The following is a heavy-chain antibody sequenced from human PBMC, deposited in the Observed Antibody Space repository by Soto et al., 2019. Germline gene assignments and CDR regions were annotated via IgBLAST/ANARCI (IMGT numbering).Heavy chain of an antibody. CDR2: INAGNGNT. J-gene: IGHJ4*02. V-gene: IGHV1-3*01. D-gene: IGHD3-16*01. CDR3: ARGRLFDS. Sequence: QVQLVQSGAEVKKPGASVKVSCKASGYTFTSYAMHWVRQAPGQRLEWWGWINAGNGNTKYSQKFQGRGTITRDTPASTAYMGLSSLRSEDTALYDCARGRLFDSWGQGTLVAVSS. CDR1: GYTFTSYA.